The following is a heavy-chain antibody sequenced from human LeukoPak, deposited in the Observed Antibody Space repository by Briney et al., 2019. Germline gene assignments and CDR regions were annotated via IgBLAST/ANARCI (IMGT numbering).Heavy chain of an antibody. J-gene: IGHJ4*02. CDR3: ARSQNQYSSSWYGHPLTDY. CDR1: GDSVSSNSAA. Sequence: SQTLSLTCAISGDSVSSNSAAWNWIRHSPSRGLEWLGRTYYRSKWYNDYAVSVKSRITINPDTSKNQFSLQLNSVTPEDTAVYYCARSQNQYSSSWYGHPLTDYWGQGTLVTVSS. CDR2: TYYRSKWYN. V-gene: IGHV6-1*01. D-gene: IGHD6-13*01.